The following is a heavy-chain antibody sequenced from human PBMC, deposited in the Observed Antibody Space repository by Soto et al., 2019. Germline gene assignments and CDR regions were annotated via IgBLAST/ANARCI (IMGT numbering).Heavy chain of an antibody. CDR2: IKQDGSEK. Sequence: EVQLVESGGGLVQPGGSLRLSCAASGFTFSSYWMSWVRQAPGKGLEWVANIKQDGSEKYYVDSVEGRFTISRDNAKNSLYLQMNSLRAEDTAVYYCARDQINRDYDFRSGSYGMDVWGQGTTVTVSS. CDR1: GFTFSSYW. D-gene: IGHD3-3*01. J-gene: IGHJ6*02. CDR3: ARDQINRDYDFRSGSYGMDV. V-gene: IGHV3-7*05.